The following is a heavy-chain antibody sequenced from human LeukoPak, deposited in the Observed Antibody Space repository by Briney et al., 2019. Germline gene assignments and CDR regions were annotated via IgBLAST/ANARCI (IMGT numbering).Heavy chain of an antibody. J-gene: IGHJ4*02. V-gene: IGHV3-11*01. D-gene: IGHD5-18*01. Sequence: GGSLRLSCAASGFNLRDNYMSWGRQARGKGLEGGSYISNTGSTKYSSDPVKGRFTISRDNAKNSLYLQMNSLSAEDTAVYYCARDTGKQLWYFDYWGQGTLVTVSS. CDR3: ARDTGKQLWYFDY. CDR2: ISNTGSTK. CDR1: GFNLRDNY.